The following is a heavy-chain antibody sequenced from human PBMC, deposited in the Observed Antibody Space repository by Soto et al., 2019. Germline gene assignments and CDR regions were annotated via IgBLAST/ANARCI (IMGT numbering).Heavy chain of an antibody. CDR2: IYYIGST. J-gene: IGHJ4*02. CDR1: GASISSYY. CDR3: ARGVGDYPTFDY. Sequence: PSEALSLTCTVSGASISSYYWSWVRQPPGKGLEWIGYIYYIGSTKCNPSLKSRVTLSVDTSKKQFSLQLSSVTAADTAVYYCARGVGDYPTFDYWGQGTLVTV. D-gene: IGHD4-17*01. V-gene: IGHV4-59*01.